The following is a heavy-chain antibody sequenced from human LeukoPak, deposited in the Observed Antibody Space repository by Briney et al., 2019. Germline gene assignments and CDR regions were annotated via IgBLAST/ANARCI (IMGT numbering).Heavy chain of an antibody. J-gene: IGHJ5*02. Sequence: SETLSLTCTVSGVSISSSNSYWGWIRQPPGKGLEWIGSIYYTGNTYYNASLKSRVTISIDTSKNQISLRLTSVTATDTAMYYCARRKNGYDSRSYRRGWLDPWGQGTLVTVSS. CDR3: ARRKNGYDSRSYRRGWLDP. CDR2: IYYTGNT. V-gene: IGHV4-39*01. D-gene: IGHD3-22*01. CDR1: GVSISSSNSY.